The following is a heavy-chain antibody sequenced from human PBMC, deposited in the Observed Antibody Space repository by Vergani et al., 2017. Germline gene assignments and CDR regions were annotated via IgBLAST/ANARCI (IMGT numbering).Heavy chain of an antibody. D-gene: IGHD3-3*01. Sequence: QVQLVQSGAEVKKPGASVKVSCKASGYTFTGYYLHWVRQAPGQGLEWMGRNNPNSGGTNYAQKFQGRVTMTRDTSISTAYMELSRLRCDETAVYYCARGVKGFLEWLPLGYWGQGTLVTVSS. CDR1: GYTFTGYY. CDR3: ARGVKGFLEWLPLGY. V-gene: IGHV1-2*06. J-gene: IGHJ4*02. CDR2: NNPNSGGT.